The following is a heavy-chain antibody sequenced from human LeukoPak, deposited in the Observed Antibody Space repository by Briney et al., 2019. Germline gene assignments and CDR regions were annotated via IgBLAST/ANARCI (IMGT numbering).Heavy chain of an antibody. CDR3: ARHSSGWIYYFDY. Sequence: PSETLSLTCTVSGGSISSSDYYWGWIRQPPGKGLEWIGSIYYSGSTHYNPSLKSRVTISVDTSKNQFSLKLNSVTAADTALYYCARHSSGWIYYFDYWDQGTLVTVSS. D-gene: IGHD6-19*01. CDR2: IYYSGST. V-gene: IGHV4-39*01. J-gene: IGHJ4*02. CDR1: GGSISSSDYY.